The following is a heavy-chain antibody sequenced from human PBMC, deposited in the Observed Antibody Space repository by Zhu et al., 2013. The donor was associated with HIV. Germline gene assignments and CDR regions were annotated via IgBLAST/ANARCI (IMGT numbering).Heavy chain of an antibody. J-gene: IGHJ5*02. CDR2: VNPRAGSR. V-gene: IGHV1-46*01. CDR3: TRGGLVKWGRDNWFDP. Sequence: QVQLVQSGAEVRKPGASVKVSCKAAGYTFSSYYIHWVRQAPGQGLEWMGVVNPRAGSRKYALKLEGRVTMTTDRSTNMVYMELRSLKFDDTAVYFCTRGGLVKWGRDNWFDPWGPGNTGHRLF. CDR1: GYTFSSYY. D-gene: IGHD3-16*01.